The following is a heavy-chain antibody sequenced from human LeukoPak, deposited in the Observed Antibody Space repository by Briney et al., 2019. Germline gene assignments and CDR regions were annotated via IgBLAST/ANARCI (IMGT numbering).Heavy chain of an antibody. D-gene: IGHD6-6*01. J-gene: IGHJ4*02. Sequence: GRSLRLSCAASGFTFSDYYMSWIRQAPGKGLEWVSYISSSGSTIYYADSVKGRFTISRDNAKNSLYLQMNSLRAEDTAVYYCARDRISPYSSSSGVDYWGQGTLVTVSS. CDR1: GFTFSDYY. V-gene: IGHV3-11*01. CDR3: ARDRISPYSSSSGVDY. CDR2: ISSSGSTI.